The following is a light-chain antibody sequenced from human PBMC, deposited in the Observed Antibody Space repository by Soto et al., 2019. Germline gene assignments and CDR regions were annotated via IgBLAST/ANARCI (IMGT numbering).Light chain of an antibody. CDR1: SGAVTSGYY. CDR3: LLYYGGAQV. V-gene: IGLV7-43*01. CDR2: STN. Sequence: QTVVTQEPSLTASPGGTVTLTCASSSGAVTSGYYPNWFQQKPGQAPRALIYSTNNKHPWTPARFSGSLLGGKAALTLSGVQPEDEAEYYCLLYYGGAQVFGGGTKLTVL. J-gene: IGLJ2*01.